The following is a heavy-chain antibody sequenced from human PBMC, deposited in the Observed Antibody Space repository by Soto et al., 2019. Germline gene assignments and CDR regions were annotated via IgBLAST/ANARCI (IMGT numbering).Heavy chain of an antibody. Sequence: SETLSLTCPLSGGSINISSYYWGWIRQPPGKGLEWMGSLYYGGTTYYNPSLKSRVTISVDTSKNHFSLKVNSVTAADTAVYYCARPSPSTVTTGATFDIWGQGTMVT. D-gene: IGHD4-17*01. CDR1: GGSINISSYY. CDR3: ARPSPSTVTTGATFDI. J-gene: IGHJ3*02. CDR2: LYYGGTT. V-gene: IGHV4-39*02.